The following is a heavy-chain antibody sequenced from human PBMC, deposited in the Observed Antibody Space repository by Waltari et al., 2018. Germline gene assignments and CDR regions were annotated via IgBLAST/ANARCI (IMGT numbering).Heavy chain of an antibody. Sequence: QVHLQESGPGLVKSSETLSLNCAVSGYSISSGYYWGWIRQPTGKGLEWIGSIFHTGNTYYNPYLKSRVPISVDKSKNQFSLKFNSVTAADTAVYYCARVHWGSSGNWFDPWGQGTPVIVSS. D-gene: IGHD1-26*01. J-gene: IGHJ5*02. CDR1: GYSISSGYY. CDR3: ARVHWGSSGNWFDP. CDR2: IFHTGNT. V-gene: IGHV4-38-2*01.